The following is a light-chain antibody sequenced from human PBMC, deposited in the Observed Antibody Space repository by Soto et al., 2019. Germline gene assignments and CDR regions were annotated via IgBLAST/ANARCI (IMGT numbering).Light chain of an antibody. CDR3: QQSSSTPLT. CDR1: RSISRY. J-gene: IGKJ4*01. Sequence: DVQMTQSPSSLSASAGDRVTITCRASRSISRYLNWYQQKPGKAPKLLISAASSLQSGVPSRFSGSGSGTDFTLTISSLQPEDFATYYCQQSSSTPLTFGGGTKVEI. V-gene: IGKV1-39*01. CDR2: AAS.